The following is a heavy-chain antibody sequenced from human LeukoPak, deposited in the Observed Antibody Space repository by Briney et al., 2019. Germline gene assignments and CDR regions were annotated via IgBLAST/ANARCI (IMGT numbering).Heavy chain of an antibody. CDR2: IYSGGST. D-gene: IGHD3-10*01. CDR3: ARDLRRPRTMAYYYGMDV. Sequence: GGSLRLSCAASGFTVSINYMSWVRQAPGKGLEWVSVIYSGGSTYYADSVKGRFTISRDNSKNTLYLQMNSLRAEDTAVYYCARDLRRPRTMAYYYGMDVWGQGTTVTVSS. V-gene: IGHV3-66*01. J-gene: IGHJ6*02. CDR1: GFTVSINY.